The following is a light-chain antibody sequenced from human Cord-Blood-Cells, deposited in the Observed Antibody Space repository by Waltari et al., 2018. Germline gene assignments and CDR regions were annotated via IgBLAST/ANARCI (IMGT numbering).Light chain of an antibody. J-gene: IGLJ1*01. V-gene: IGLV1-40*01. CDR2: GNS. CDR3: QSYDSSLSGYV. CDR1: SSNIGAGYD. Sequence: QSVLTQPPSVSGAPGQRVTISCTGSSSNIGAGYDVHWYQQPPGTAPKLLSYGNSNRPSGVPDRFSGSKSGTSASLAITGLQAEDEADYYCQSYDSSLSGYVFGTGTKVTVL.